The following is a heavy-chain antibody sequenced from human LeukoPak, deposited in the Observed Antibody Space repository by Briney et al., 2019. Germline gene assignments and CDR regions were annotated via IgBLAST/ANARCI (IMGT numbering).Heavy chain of an antibody. CDR2: IYYSGST. D-gene: IGHD6-13*01. CDR1: GGSISSYY. V-gene: IGHV4-59*01. Sequence: SETLSLTCTVSGGSISSYYWSWIRQPPGKGLEWIGYIYYSGSTNYNSSLKSRVTISVDTSKNQFSLKLGSVTAADTAVYYCATVPPVRAATDVGFSFDYWGQGTLVTVSS. J-gene: IGHJ4*02. CDR3: ATVPPVRAATDVGFSFDY.